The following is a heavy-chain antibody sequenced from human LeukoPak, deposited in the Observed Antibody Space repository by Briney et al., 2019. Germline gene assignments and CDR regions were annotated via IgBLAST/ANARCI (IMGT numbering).Heavy chain of an antibody. D-gene: IGHD3-3*01. CDR3: ARGATPSIFGVVTSYPDY. CDR1: SGSISSYY. CDR2: IYYTGST. V-gene: IGHV4-59*08. Sequence: PSETLSLTCTVSSGSISSYYWSWIRQPPGKGLEWIGYIYYTGSTNYNPSLKSRVSISVDMSKNQFSLRLSSVTVADTAVYYCARGATPSIFGVVTSYPDYWGQGTLVTVSS. J-gene: IGHJ4*02.